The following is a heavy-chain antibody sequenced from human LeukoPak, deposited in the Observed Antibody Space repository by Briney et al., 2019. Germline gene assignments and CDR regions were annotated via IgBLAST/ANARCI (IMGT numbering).Heavy chain of an antibody. J-gene: IGHJ4*02. V-gene: IGHV3-30*02. D-gene: IGHD3-22*01. CDR1: GFTFSSYG. CDR2: IRYDGSNK. CDR3: AKAYYYDSSGYYLPYY. Sequence: GGSLRLSCAASGFTFSSYGMHWVRQAPGKGLEWVAFIRYDGSNKYYADSVKGRFTISRDNSKNTLYLQMNSLRAEDTAVYYCAKAYYYDSSGYYLPYYWGQGTLVTVYS.